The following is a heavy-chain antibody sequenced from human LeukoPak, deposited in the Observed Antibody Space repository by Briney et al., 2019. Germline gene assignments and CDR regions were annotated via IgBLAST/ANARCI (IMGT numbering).Heavy chain of an antibody. J-gene: IGHJ4*02. CDR2: IYSGGST. D-gene: IGHD3-22*01. V-gene: IGHV3-66*04. Sequence: GGSLTLSCAASGFTVSSNYMSWVRQAPGQGLEWVSVIYSGGSTYYDDSVKGRFTISRDNSKNTLYLQMNSLRAEDTAVYYCARHFGADSSGYYSVGYWGQGTLVTVSS. CDR3: ARHFGADSSGYYSVGY. CDR1: GFTVSSNY.